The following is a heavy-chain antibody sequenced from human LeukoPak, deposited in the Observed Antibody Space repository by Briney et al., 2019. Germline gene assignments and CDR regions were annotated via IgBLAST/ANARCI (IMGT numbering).Heavy chain of an antibody. CDR3: TRTYASTSIDY. D-gene: IGHD2-2*01. CDR2: IYSSGDT. J-gene: IGHJ4*02. CDR1: GGSISSYY. V-gene: IGHV4-59*01. Sequence: SETLSLTCTVSGGSISSYYWSWIRQAPGRGLEWLGYIYSSGDTNYNPAHKSRVTISVDTSKNQFSLKLSSVTAADTAVYYCTRTYASTSIDYWGPGTLVTVSS.